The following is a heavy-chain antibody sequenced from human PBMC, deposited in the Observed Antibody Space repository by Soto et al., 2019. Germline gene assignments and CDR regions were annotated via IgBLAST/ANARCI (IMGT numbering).Heavy chain of an antibody. Sequence: QVQLVESGGGVVQPGRSLRLSCAASGFTFSNYGMHWVRQAPGKGLGWVTTISSDGNDKYYAGSVKGRFTISRDNSENTLDLQMNGLRSEDTAVYYCARGSFSAHHFLDHWGQGTLVTVSS. CDR1: GFTFSNYG. CDR3: ARGSFSAHHFLDH. J-gene: IGHJ4*02. V-gene: IGHV3-30*03. D-gene: IGHD3-10*01. CDR2: ISSDGNDK.